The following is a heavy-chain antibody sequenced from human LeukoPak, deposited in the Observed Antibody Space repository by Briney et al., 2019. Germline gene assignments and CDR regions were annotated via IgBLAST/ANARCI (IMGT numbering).Heavy chain of an antibody. Sequence: SQTLSLTCTVSGGSISSGGYYWSWIRQHPGKGLEWIGYIYYSGSTYYNPSLKSRVTISVDTSKNQFSLKLSSVTAADTAVYYCARDGYDWNSGWFDPWGQGTLVTVSS. J-gene: IGHJ5*02. V-gene: IGHV4-31*03. CDR1: GGSISSGGYY. CDR3: ARDGYDWNSGWFDP. CDR2: IYYSGST. D-gene: IGHD1-7*01.